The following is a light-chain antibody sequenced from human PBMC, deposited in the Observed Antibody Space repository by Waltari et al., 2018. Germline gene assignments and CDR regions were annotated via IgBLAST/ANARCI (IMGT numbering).Light chain of an antibody. Sequence: EIVMTQSPATLSVSPGERATLSCRASQSISSQLAWYQQKPGQAPRLLIYGASTRATGIPARFSGSGSGTEFTLTISSLQSEDFAVYFCQQYHESPPITFGPGPKWISN. V-gene: IGKV3-15*01. CDR3: QQYHESPPIT. CDR2: GAS. CDR1: QSISSQ. J-gene: IGKJ3*01.